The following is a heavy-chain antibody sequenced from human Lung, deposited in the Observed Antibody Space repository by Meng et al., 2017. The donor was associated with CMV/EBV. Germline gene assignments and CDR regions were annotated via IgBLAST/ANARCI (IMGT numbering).Heavy chain of an antibody. CDR2: INAGNGNT. D-gene: IGHD2-2*01. Sequence: GQLVQSVAEVNKPVAPVRVSWKASGYSVTTYAMHWVRQAPGQRLEWMGWINAGNGNTKYSEKFQSRVTITRDTAASTAYMELSSLRSEDTAVYYCARTGCSSSSCYDYWGQGTLVTVSS. J-gene: IGHJ4*02. V-gene: IGHV1-3*01. CDR3: ARTGCSSSSCYDY. CDR1: GYSVTTYA.